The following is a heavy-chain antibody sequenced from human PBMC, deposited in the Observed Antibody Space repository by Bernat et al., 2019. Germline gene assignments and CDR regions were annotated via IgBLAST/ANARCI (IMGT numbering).Heavy chain of an antibody. Sequence: QVRLVQSGAEVKKPGASVKVSCKASGYTFSHYGISWVRQAPGQGLEWMGWISGYDGNTDYAGNFQGRVTMTTDTSTSTAYMEVRSLRSDDTAVFYCARKGLRGSNYYYLAMDVWGQGTTVTVSS. CDR1: GYTFSHYG. V-gene: IGHV1-18*01. CDR3: ARKGLRGSNYYYLAMDV. J-gene: IGHJ6*02. D-gene: IGHD6-13*01. CDR2: ISGYDGNT.